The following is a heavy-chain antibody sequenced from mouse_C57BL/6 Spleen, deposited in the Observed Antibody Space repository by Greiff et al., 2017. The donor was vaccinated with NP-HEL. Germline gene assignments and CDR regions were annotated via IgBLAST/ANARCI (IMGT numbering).Heavy chain of an antibody. V-gene: IGHV14-1*01. Sequence: EVQLQQSGAELVRPGASVKLSCTASGFNIKDYYMHWVKQRPEQGLEWIGRIDPEDGDTEYAPKFQGKATMTADTSSNTAYLQLSSLTSADTAVYYCIPYYYGSSVYAMDYWGQGTSVTVSS. CDR2: IDPEDGDT. CDR1: GFNIKDYY. J-gene: IGHJ4*01. D-gene: IGHD1-1*01. CDR3: IPYYYGSSVYAMDY.